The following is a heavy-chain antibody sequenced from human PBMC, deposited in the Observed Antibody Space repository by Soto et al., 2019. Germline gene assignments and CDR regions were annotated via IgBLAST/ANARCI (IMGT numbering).Heavy chain of an antibody. CDR3: ARLVVIVVVTRYNGFDI. D-gene: IGHD3-22*01. J-gene: IGHJ3*02. CDR2: ISSSGSTI. V-gene: IGHV3-48*03. CDR1: GVTFSSYE. Sequence: GGSLSLSWAAYGVTFSSYEMNWVRQAAGKGREWVSYISSSGSTICYADSVKGRFTITRNNAKNSLYLQMNRRRAEDTAVYECARLVVIVVVTRYNGFDISGQTTIFTASS.